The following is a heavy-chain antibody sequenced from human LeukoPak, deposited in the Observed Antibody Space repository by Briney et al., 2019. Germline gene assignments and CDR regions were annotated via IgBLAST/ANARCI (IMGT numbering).Heavy chain of an antibody. V-gene: IGHV4-59*01. CDR1: GGSISSYY. CDR2: IYYSGST. CDR3: ARGWVYFDY. Sequence: PSETLSLTCTVSGGSISSYYWSWIRQPPGKGLEWIGYIYYSGSTNYNPSLKSRVTISVDTSKNQFSLKLSSVTAADTAVYYCARGWVYFDYWGQGTLVTVS. J-gene: IGHJ4*02. D-gene: IGHD1-26*01.